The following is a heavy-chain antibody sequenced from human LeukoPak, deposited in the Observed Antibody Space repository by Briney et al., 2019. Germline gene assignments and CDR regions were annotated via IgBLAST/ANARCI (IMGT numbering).Heavy chain of an antibody. J-gene: IGHJ4*02. D-gene: IGHD2-15*01. CDR1: GFTFNNYW. Sequence: GGSLRLSCAASGFTFNNYWMYWVRQAPGKGLVWVSRIKTDGSSTTYADCVKGRFTISRDNAKNTLYLQMNSLRAEDTAVYYCVRGYCVGSSCSRAYWGQGTLVTVSS. CDR3: VRGYCVGSSCSRAY. CDR2: IKTDGSST. V-gene: IGHV3-74*01.